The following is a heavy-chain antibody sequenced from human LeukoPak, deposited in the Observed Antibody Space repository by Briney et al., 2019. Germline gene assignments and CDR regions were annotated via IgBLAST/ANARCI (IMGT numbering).Heavy chain of an antibody. CDR1: GYTLTELS. D-gene: IGHD5-12*01. J-gene: IGHJ4*02. V-gene: IGHV1-24*01. CDR3: AAIKGGYGRDNFDY. CDR2: FDPEDGET. Sequence: ASVKVSCKVSGYTLTELSMHWVRQAPGKGLEWMGGFDPEDGETIYAQKFQGRVTMTEDTSTDTAYMELSSLRSEDTAVYYCAAIKGGYGRDNFDYWGQGTLVTVSS.